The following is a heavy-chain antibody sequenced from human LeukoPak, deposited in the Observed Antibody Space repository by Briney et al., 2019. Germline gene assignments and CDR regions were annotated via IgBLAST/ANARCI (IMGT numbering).Heavy chain of an antibody. CDR3: VRLAAISGSDYPDD. J-gene: IGHJ4*02. Sequence: SETLSLTCTVSGVSISSYYWSWIRQPPGKGLEWIGYIFYSGNTIYNPSLKSRVTISVDTSKNHFSLRLRSVTAADTAVYYCVRLAAISGSDYPDDWGQGTLVTVSS. D-gene: IGHD1-26*01. V-gene: IGHV4-59*08. CDR1: GVSISSYY. CDR2: IFYSGNT.